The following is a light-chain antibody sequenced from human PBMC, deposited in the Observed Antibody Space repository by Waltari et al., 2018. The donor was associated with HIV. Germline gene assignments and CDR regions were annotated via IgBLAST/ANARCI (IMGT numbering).Light chain of an antibody. CDR3: QSYDRSLSAWV. CDR2: GNS. Sequence: QSVLAQPPSVSGAPGQRVTISCTGSSSNIGADYHVYWYPHLPGTAPKLLIYGNSNRPSGVPNRFSGSKSDTSASLAITGLQAEDEADYYCQSYDRSLSAWVFGGGTRLNVL. CDR1: SSNIGADYH. V-gene: IGLV1-40*01. J-gene: IGLJ3*02.